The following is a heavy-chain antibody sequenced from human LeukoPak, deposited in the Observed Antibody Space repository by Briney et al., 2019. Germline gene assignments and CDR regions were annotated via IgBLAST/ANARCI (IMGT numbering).Heavy chain of an antibody. CDR1: GESFSGYS. J-gene: IGHJ4*02. V-gene: IGHV4-34*01. D-gene: IGHD6-6*01. CDR2: INQRRNT. CDR3: ASRSVAARLDDY. Sequence: SETLSLTCVVYGESFSGYSWSWIRQPPGKGLEWIGEINQRRNTNYNPSLKSRVTISIDTSKNQFSLKLSSVTAADTAVYYCASRSVAARLDDYWGQGTLVTVSS.